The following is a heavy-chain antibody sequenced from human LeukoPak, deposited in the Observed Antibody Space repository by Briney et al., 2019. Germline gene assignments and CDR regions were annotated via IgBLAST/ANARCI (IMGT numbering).Heavy chain of an antibody. CDR2: IYYSGST. D-gene: IGHD3-16*01. CDR3: AHYRGRVGLITFDY. CDR1: GGSISSYY. V-gene: IGHV4-59*01. J-gene: IGHJ4*02. Sequence: SETLSLTCTVSGGSISSYYWSWIRQPPGKGLEWIGYIYYSGSTNYNPSLKSRVTISVDTSKNQFSLKLSSVTAADTAVYYCAHYRGRVGLITFDYWGQGTLVTVSS.